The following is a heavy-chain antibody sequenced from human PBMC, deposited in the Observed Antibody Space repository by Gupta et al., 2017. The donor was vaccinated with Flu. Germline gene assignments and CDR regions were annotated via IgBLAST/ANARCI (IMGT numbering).Heavy chain of an antibody. J-gene: IGHJ5*02. V-gene: IGHV4-59*01. Sequence: VRLQESGPGLVKPSVTLSLSCRVSGSSMSLYSWSWIRQAPGKGLEWMGDIYYTGSSNYNPSLRSRVTMLVDTSKSHYSLNLKSVTAADTAIYYCVRQSRKHSFDPWGQGILVSVSS. D-gene: IGHD1-14*01. CDR3: VRQSRKHSFDP. CDR1: GSSMSLYS. CDR2: IYYTGSS.